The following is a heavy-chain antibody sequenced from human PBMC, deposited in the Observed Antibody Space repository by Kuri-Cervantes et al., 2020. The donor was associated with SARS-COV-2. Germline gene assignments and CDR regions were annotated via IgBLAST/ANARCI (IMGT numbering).Heavy chain of an antibody. CDR2: INPNSGGT. CDR3: ARVPITVTHGGGMDV. D-gene: IGHD3-10*01. V-gene: IGHV1-2*02. CDR1: GYTFTGYY. J-gene: IGHJ6*02. Sequence: ASVKVSCKASGYTFTGYYMHWVRQAPGQGLEWMGWINPNSGGTNYAQKFQGRVTMTRDTSISTAYMELSRLRSDDTAVYYCARVPITVTHGGGMDVWGQGTTVTVSS.